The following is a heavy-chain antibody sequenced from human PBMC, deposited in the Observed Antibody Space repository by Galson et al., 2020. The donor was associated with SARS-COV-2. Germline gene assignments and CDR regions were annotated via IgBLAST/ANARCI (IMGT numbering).Heavy chain of an antibody. Sequence: PETLSLTCSVSGGSISSTTSYCAWIRQPPGKGLEYIGSIHYGGSTSYSPSLKTRVTMSVDTSKNQFSLKRTSVTAADTAVYFCARDPYSSGSYRSWGQGTLVTVSS. D-gene: IGHD6-19*01. J-gene: IGHJ5*02. CDR2: IHYGGST. V-gene: IGHV4-39*07. CDR1: GGSISSTTSY. CDR3: ARDPYSSGSYRS.